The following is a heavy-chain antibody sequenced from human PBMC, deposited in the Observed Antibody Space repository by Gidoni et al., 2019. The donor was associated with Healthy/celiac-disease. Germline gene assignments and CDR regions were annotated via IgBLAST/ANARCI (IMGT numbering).Heavy chain of an antibody. Sequence: EVQLVESGGGLVQPGGSLTLSCAASGFTFSIYWMSWVRQAPGKGLEWVANIKQDGSEKYYVDSVKGRFTISRDNAKNSLYLQMNSLRAEDTAVYYCARVEWQLVPNFDYWGQGTLVTVSS. V-gene: IGHV3-7*01. D-gene: IGHD6-6*01. CDR1: GFTFSIYW. J-gene: IGHJ4*02. CDR2: IKQDGSEK. CDR3: ARVEWQLVPNFDY.